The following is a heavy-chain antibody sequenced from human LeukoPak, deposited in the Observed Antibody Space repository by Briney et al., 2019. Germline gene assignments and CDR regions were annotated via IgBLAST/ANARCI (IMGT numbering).Heavy chain of an antibody. CDR2: IYYSRST. CDR1: GGSISSSSYY. CDR3: ARRELLSTPDAFDI. Sequence: PSETLSLTCTVSGGSISSSSYYWGWIRQPPGKGLERIGSIYYSRSTYYNPSLKSRVTISVDTSKNQFSLKVSSVTAADTAVYYCARRELLSTPDAFDIWGQGTMVTVSS. V-gene: IGHV4-39*01. J-gene: IGHJ3*02. D-gene: IGHD3-10*01.